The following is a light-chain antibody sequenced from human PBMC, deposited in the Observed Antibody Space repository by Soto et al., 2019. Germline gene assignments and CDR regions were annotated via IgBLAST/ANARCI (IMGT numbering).Light chain of an antibody. CDR1: ESVSSN. CDR2: GAS. V-gene: IGKV3-15*01. J-gene: IGKJ5*01. Sequence: VMTQSPATLSVSPGERATLSWRTSESVSSNLAWYQQRPGQAPRLVIYGASTRATGIPARFSGGGSGTEFTLTISSLQSEDFAVYYCQQYNSWPPITFGQGTRLEI. CDR3: QQYNSWPPIT.